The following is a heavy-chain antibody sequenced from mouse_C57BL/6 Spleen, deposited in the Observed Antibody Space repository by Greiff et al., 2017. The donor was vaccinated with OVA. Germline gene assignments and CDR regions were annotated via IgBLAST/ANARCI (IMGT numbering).Heavy chain of an antibody. V-gene: IGHV1-82*01. CDR1: GYAFSSSW. Sequence: VKLMESGPELVKPGASVKISCKASGYAFSSSWLNWVKQRPGKGLAWIGRIYPGDGDTNYTGKFNGQATLTADKSSSPAYMQRSSLTSEDSAVYCCARPTMVTTTAHYYAMDYSGQGTSVTVSS. CDR2: IYPGDGDT. J-gene: IGHJ4*01. CDR3: ARPTMVTTTAHYYAMDY. D-gene: IGHD2-9*01.